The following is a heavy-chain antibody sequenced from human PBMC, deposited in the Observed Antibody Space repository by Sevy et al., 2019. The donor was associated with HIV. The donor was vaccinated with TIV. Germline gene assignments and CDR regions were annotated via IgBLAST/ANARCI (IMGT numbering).Heavy chain of an antibody. CDR1: GFTFSSFA. V-gene: IGHV3-23*01. D-gene: IGHD3-10*01. CDR3: AKEFYRGSYLED. CDR2: ISGSGGGK. Sequence: GGSLRLSCAASGFTFSSFAISWVRQAPGKGLEWVSDISGSGGGKKYADSVKGRFTVSRDNAQNTMFLQMNNLRGEDTGLYDCAKEFYRGSYLEDWGQGTLVTVSS. J-gene: IGHJ4*02.